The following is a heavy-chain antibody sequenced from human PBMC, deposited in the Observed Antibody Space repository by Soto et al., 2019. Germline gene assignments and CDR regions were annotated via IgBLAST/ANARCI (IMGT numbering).Heavy chain of an antibody. CDR2: ISSSSSYI. V-gene: IGHV3-21*01. J-gene: IGHJ6*02. CDR1: GFTFSSYS. D-gene: IGHD2-2*01. CDR3: ARDLSPAATNYYGMDV. Sequence: GGSLRLSCAASGFTFSSYSMNWVRQAPGKGLEWASSISSSSSYIYYADSVKGRFTISRDNAKNSLYLQMNSLRAEDTAVYYCARDLSPAATNYYGMDVWGQGTTVTVSS.